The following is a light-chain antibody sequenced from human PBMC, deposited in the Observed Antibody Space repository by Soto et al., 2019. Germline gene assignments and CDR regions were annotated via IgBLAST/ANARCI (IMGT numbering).Light chain of an antibody. V-gene: IGLV2-14*01. CDR2: DVS. CDR1: SSDVGGYNY. CDR3: SSYTSTLDVV. J-gene: IGLJ2*01. Sequence: QSALTQPASVSGSPGQSITISCTGTSSDVGGYNYVSWYQQHPGKAPKLMIYDVSNRPSGVSNRFSGSKSGNTASLTISGLHAEDEADYYCSSYTSTLDVVFGGGTKVTVL.